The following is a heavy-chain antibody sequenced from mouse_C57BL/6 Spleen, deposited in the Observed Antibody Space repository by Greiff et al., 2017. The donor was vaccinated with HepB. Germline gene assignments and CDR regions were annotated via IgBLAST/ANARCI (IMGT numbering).Heavy chain of an antibody. Sequence: DVKLVESEGGLVQPGSSMKLSCTASGFTFSDYYMAWVRQVPEKGLEWVANINYDGSSTYYLDSLKSRFIISRDNAKNILYLQMSSLKSEDTATYYCARGDYGSSYGYYAMDYWGQGTSVTVSS. CDR3: ARGDYGSSYGYYAMDY. V-gene: IGHV5-16*01. D-gene: IGHD1-1*01. CDR1: GFTFSDYY. CDR2: INYDGSST. J-gene: IGHJ4*01.